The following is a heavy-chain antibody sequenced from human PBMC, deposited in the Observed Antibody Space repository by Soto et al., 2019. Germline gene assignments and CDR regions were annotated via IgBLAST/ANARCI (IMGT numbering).Heavy chain of an antibody. CDR1: GVSIHNSHSF. CDR2: VYHNGGA. D-gene: IGHD2-21*01. J-gene: IGHJ5*01. CDR3: GRVVEGATRHTDPDS. Sequence: LSLTCTVSGVSIHNSHSFWAWIRQAPGKVLQFIASVYHNGGAHYNSSLKSRVTISVDTANNQVSLRMRSLTAADTAFYYCGRVVEGATRHTDPDSWGQGILVTVSS. V-gene: IGHV4-39*01.